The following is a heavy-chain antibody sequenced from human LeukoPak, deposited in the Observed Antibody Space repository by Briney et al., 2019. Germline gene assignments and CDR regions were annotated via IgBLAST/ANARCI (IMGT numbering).Heavy chain of an antibody. CDR2: IYSDGRT. Sequence: PGGSLRLSSAASGFIVSSSYMGWVRQATAQGLEWVSYIYSDGRTFYADSVKGRFTTSRDSSKNTLYFQMNSLRAEDTAVYYCARAFDHHFDYWGQGTLVTVSS. J-gene: IGHJ4*02. V-gene: IGHV3-53*01. CDR1: GFIVSSSY. CDR3: ARAFDHHFDY. D-gene: IGHD3-16*01.